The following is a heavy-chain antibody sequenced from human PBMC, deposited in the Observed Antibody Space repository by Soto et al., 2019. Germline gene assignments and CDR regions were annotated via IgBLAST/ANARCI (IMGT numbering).Heavy chain of an antibody. V-gene: IGHV4-39*01. Sequence: PSETLSLTCTVSGGSISSSSYYWGWIRQPPGKGLEWIGSIYYSGSTYYNPSLKSRVTISVDTSKNQFSLKLSSVTAADTAVYYCARHLLGYCSSTSCPYNWFDPWGQGTLVTVSS. CDR1: GGSISSSSYY. CDR2: IYYSGST. D-gene: IGHD2-2*01. J-gene: IGHJ5*02. CDR3: ARHLLGYCSSTSCPYNWFDP.